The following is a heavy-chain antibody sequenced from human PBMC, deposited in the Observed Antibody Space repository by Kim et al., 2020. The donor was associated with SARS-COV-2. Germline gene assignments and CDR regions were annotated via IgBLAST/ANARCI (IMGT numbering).Heavy chain of an antibody. CDR2: IHPSVAGP. J-gene: IGHJ4*02. CDR3: ARAWDQNFDY. D-gene: IGHD1-26*01. V-gene: IGHV1-46*01. CDR1: GYTFTSYW. Sequence: ASVKVSCKASGYTFTSYWMHWVRQAPGQGLEWMGMIHPSVAGPRYAQNFQGRVTTTSDTSTSTVYMELSSLRSEATAVYYCARAWDQNFDYCGQGTPVTV.